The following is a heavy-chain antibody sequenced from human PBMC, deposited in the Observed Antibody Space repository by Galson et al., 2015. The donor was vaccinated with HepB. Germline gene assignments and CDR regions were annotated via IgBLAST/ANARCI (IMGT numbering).Heavy chain of an antibody. V-gene: IGHV3-21*01. CDR3: ARVHGGRFYFYYGMDL. J-gene: IGHJ6*02. Sequence: SLRLSCAASGFTFEKYCMNWVRQAPGKGLEWVSSITSSSSYIYYADSVKDRFTISRDNAKNSLYLQMDSLRVEDTAVYYCARVHGGRFYFYYGMDLWGQGTTVTVSS. CDR2: ITSSSSYI. D-gene: IGHD3-16*01. CDR1: GFTFEKYC.